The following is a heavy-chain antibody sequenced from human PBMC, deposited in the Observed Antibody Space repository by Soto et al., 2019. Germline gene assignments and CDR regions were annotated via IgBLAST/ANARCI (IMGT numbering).Heavy chain of an antibody. Sequence: SVKVSCKASGGTFSSYAISWVRQARGQGREWMGGIIPIFGTANYAQKFQGRVTITADESTSTAYMELSSLRSEDTAVYYCARDVKGALAPAGLFEPCGRLTLVAFCS. CDR2: IIPIFGTA. V-gene: IGHV1-69*13. D-gene: IGHD3-3*02. CDR1: GGTFSSYA. J-gene: IGHJ5*02. CDR3: ARDVKGALAPAGLFEP.